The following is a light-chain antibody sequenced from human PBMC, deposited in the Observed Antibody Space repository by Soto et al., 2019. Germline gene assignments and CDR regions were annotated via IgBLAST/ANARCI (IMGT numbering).Light chain of an antibody. J-gene: IGKJ4*01. CDR2: DAS. CDR3: QQRSNWPLT. Sequence: ETVLTQSPATLSLSPGERATLSCRASQSVSSYLAWYQQKPGQAPRLLIYDASNRATGIPARFSGSGSGTDFTLTISSLEPEDFEVYYCQQRSNWPLTFGGGTKVEIK. CDR1: QSVSSY. V-gene: IGKV3-11*01.